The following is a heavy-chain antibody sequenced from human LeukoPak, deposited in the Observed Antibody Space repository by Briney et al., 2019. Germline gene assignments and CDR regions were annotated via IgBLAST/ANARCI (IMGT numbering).Heavy chain of an antibody. CDR3: ARGSSSGYLRVKLDY. J-gene: IGHJ4*02. V-gene: IGHV3-53*01. Sequence: PGGSLRLSCAVSGFTVSSNYMSWVRQAPGKGLEWVSSLYSGGSTYYAESVRGRFTVSRDKTKNTLYLQMNSLRAEDTAVYYCARGSSSGYLRVKLDYWGQGTLVTVSS. CDR2: LYSGGST. CDR1: GFTVSSNY. D-gene: IGHD6-19*01.